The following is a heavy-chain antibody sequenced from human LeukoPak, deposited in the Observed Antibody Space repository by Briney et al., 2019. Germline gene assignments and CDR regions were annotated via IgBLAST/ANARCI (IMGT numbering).Heavy chain of an antibody. Sequence: GASVKVSCKASGGTFSSYAISWVRQAPGQGLEWMGGIIPIFGTANYAQKFQGRVTITADESTSTAYMELSSLRSEDTAVYYCARSSPGGGYSWRWGQGTLVTVSS. V-gene: IGHV1-69*13. CDR3: ARSSPGGGYSWR. CDR1: GGTFSSYA. D-gene: IGHD5-12*01. CDR2: IIPIFGTA. J-gene: IGHJ4*02.